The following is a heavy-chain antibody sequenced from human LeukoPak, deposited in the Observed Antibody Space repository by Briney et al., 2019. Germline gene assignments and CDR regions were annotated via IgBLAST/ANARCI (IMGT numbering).Heavy chain of an antibody. D-gene: IGHD6-19*01. Sequence: ASVKVSCKASGYTFTGYFMHWVRQAPGQGLEWMGWIKPSSGGTNYAQKFQGRVTMTRDTSISTAYIELSRLTSDDTAMYYCARDLAGSGYYDYWGQGTLVTVSS. CDR2: IKPSSGGT. J-gene: IGHJ4*02. CDR3: ARDLAGSGYYDY. CDR1: GYTFTGYF. V-gene: IGHV1-2*02.